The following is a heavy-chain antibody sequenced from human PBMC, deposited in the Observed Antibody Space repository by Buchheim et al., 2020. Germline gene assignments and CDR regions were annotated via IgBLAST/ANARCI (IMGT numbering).Heavy chain of an antibody. CDR2: ISYDGSNK. D-gene: IGHD6-19*01. J-gene: IGHJ6*02. V-gene: IGHV3-30-3*01. CDR1: GFTFSSYA. CDR3: ARDFLQWLVPVGYYYYYYGMDV. Sequence: QVQLVESGGGVVQPGRSLRLSCAASGFTFSSYAMHWVRQAPGKGLEWVAVISYDGSNKYYADSVKGRFTISRDHSKNTLYLQMNSLRAEDTAVYYCARDFLQWLVPVGYYYYYYGMDVWGQGTT.